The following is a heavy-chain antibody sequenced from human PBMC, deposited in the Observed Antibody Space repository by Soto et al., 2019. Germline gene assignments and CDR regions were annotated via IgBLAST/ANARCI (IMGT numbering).Heavy chain of an antibody. CDR3: ARATPAGSADF. J-gene: IGHJ4*02. D-gene: IGHD3-10*01. CDR1: GGSNIRDGYY. V-gene: IGHV4-31*03. Sequence: QVQLQESGPGLVKPSQTLSLTCTVSGGSNIRDGYYWSWIRQHPGKGLEWIAYISYSGSSYSNPSLKSRVTLSAATSKNQFSLRLTSVTAADTAVYFCARATPAGSADFWGQGTMVTVSS. CDR2: ISYSGSS.